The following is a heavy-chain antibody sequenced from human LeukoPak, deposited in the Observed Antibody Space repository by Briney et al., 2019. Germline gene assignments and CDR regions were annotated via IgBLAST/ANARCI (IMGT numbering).Heavy chain of an antibody. D-gene: IGHD2-21*02. J-gene: IGHJ3*02. CDR3: ARQKGRTAGALDI. V-gene: IGHV5-51*01. Sequence: GESLKISCKGSGYTFTTYWIGWVRQMPGKGLEWLGIIYPGDSDTRYSPSFQGQVTISADKSISTAYLQWSGLKASDTAMYYCARQKGRTAGALDIWGQGTMVTVSS. CDR2: IYPGDSDT. CDR1: GYTFTTYW.